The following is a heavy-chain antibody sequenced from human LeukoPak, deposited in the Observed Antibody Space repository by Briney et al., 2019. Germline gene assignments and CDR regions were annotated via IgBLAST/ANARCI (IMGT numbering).Heavy chain of an antibody. CDR3: AKDLWRIPLWRRVDY. J-gene: IGHJ4*02. Sequence: GGTLRLSCAASGFTFSSDGMSGVRQAPGKGLEWVSASSGSGGSTYYADSVKGRVTISRDNSKNTLYLQMNSQRAEDTAVYYCAKDLWRIPLWRRVDYWGQGTLVTVSP. D-gene: IGHD5-18*01. V-gene: IGHV3-23*01. CDR1: GFTFSSDG. CDR2: SSGSGGST.